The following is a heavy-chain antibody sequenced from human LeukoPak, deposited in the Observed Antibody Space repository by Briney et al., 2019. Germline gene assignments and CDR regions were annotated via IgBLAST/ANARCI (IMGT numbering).Heavy chain of an antibody. CDR1: GGSISSSSYY. V-gene: IGHV4-39*01. Sequence: SETLSLTCTVSGGSISSSSYYWGWIRQPPGKGLEWIVSIYYSGSTYYNPSLKSRVTISADTSKNQFSLKLSSVTAADTAVYYCARQPTWIQLWLGWFDPWGQGTLVTVSS. J-gene: IGHJ5*02. D-gene: IGHD5-18*01. CDR3: ARQPTWIQLWLGWFDP. CDR2: IYYSGST.